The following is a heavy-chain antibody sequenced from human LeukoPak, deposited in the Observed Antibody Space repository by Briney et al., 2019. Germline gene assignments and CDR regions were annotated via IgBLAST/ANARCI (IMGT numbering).Heavy chain of an antibody. CDR1: GGTFSSYA. J-gene: IGHJ4*02. D-gene: IGHD6-19*01. Sequence: GASVKVSCKASGGTFSSYAISWVRQAPGQGLEWMGGIIPIFGTANYAQKFQGRVTITADKSTSTAYMELSSLRSEDTAVYYCARGSYSSGWSYYFDYWGQGILVTVSS. CDR2: IIPIFGTA. CDR3: ARGSYSSGWSYYFDY. V-gene: IGHV1-69*06.